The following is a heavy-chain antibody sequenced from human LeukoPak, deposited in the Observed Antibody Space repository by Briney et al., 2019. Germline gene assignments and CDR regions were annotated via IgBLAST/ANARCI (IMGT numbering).Heavy chain of an antibody. J-gene: IGHJ4*02. Sequence: ASVKVSCKASGYTFTSYGISWVRQAPGQGGEWMGWISAYNGNTNYAQKLQGRVTMTTDTSPSTAYMELRRLRSDDTAVYYCARGWNDQGVDYWGQGPLVTVSS. CDR2: ISAYNGNT. D-gene: IGHD1-1*01. V-gene: IGHV1-18*04. CDR3: ARGWNDQGVDY. CDR1: GYTFTSYG.